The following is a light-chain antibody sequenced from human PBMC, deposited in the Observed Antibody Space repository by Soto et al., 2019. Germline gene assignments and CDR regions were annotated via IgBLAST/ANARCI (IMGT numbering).Light chain of an antibody. CDR2: DDN. V-gene: IGLV1-51*01. CDR3: QSYDSSLISLI. J-gene: IGLJ1*01. Sequence: QSVMTQPHSVAAAPGQKVTISCSGSSSNIGGNSVSWYQQLPGTAPKLLIYDDNKRPSGIPDRFSGSKSGTSATLGITGFQTGDEADYYCQSYDSSLISLIFGPGTKVTVL. CDR1: SSNIGGNS.